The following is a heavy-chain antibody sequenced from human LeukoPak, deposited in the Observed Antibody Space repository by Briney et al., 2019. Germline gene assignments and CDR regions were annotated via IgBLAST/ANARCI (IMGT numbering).Heavy chain of an antibody. J-gene: IGHJ4*02. CDR3: ARVQTTGLLEWLY. CDR1: GYTFTDYY. Sequence: ASVKVSCKALGYTFTDYYMHWVRQAPRQGLEWMGWINGNSGDTKYAQKFQGRVTMTRDTSISTAYMELSRLRSDDTAIYYCARVQTTGLLEWLYWGQGALVTVSS. V-gene: IGHV1-2*02. D-gene: IGHD3-3*01. CDR2: INGNSGDT.